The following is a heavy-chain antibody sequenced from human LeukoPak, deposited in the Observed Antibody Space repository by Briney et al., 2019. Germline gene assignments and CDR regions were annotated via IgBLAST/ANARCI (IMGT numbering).Heavy chain of an antibody. CDR3: ARDPLWFGGGANGYSMDV. J-gene: IGHJ6*02. V-gene: IGHV1-18*01. CDR2: ISAYNGNT. D-gene: IGHD3-10*01. CDR1: GYTFTSYG. Sequence: ASVKVSCKASGYTFTSYGISWVRQAPGQGLEWMGWISAYNGNTNYAQKLQGRVTMTTDTSTSTAYMELRSLRSDDTAVYYCARDPLWFGGGANGYSMDVWGQGTTVTVSS.